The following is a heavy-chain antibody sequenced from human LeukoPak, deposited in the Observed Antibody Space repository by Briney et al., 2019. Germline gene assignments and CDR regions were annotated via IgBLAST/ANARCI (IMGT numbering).Heavy chain of an antibody. J-gene: IGHJ3*02. D-gene: IGHD3-10*01. CDR3: AAGITLVRGGTFDI. CDR1: GFTFSGFI. Sequence: QPGGSLRLSCAASGFTFSGFIIHWVRQAPGKGLEWIGRVTSKTNSYATAYAASVKGRFTVPRDESKKTAYLQMNSLKTEDTAVYYCAAGITLVRGGTFDIWGQGTMVIVSS. V-gene: IGHV3-73*01. CDR2: VTSKTNSYAT.